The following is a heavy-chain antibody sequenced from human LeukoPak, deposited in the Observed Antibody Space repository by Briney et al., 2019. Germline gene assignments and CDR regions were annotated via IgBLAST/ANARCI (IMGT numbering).Heavy chain of an antibody. Sequence: ASLKVSCKASGYTFSSYGISWVRQAPGQGLEWMGWISAYNGNTNFAQEFQDRVTMTTDTSTSTASMELRSLRSDDTAVYYCARDQGIYNHRIIDSWGQGTLVTVSS. V-gene: IGHV1-18*01. J-gene: IGHJ4*02. D-gene: IGHD5-12*01. CDR1: GYTFSSYG. CDR2: ISAYNGNT. CDR3: ARDQGIYNHRIIDS.